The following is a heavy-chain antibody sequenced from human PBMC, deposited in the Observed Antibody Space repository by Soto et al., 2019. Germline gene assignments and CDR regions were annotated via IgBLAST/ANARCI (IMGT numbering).Heavy chain of an antibody. CDR1: GFTFINYA. Sequence: EVQLLESGGDSVQPGGSVRHSCAGSGFTFINYAMNWVRQAPGKGLEWVSTISGGGDATFFADSVRGRFTFSRDNSKNTVTLQMNSLGVDDTAVYYSARKAVGSTSRADYWYFALWGRGTLVTVSS. CDR3: ARKAVGSTSRADYWYFAL. V-gene: IGHV3-23*01. CDR2: ISGGGDAT. D-gene: IGHD1-26*01. J-gene: IGHJ2*01.